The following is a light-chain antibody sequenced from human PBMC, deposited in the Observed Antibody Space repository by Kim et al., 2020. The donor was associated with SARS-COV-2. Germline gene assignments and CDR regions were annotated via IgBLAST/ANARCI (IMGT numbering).Light chain of an antibody. V-gene: IGKV1-17*01. Sequence: DIQMTQSPSSLSASVGDRVTITCRASQGIKNNLGWYQQKPGKAPQCLIYAASILQSGVPSRFSGSGSGTEFTLTISRLQPEDFATYYGVQQNGYPRTFGQGTKVDIK. CDR3: VQQNGYPRT. CDR2: AAS. J-gene: IGKJ1*01. CDR1: QGIKNN.